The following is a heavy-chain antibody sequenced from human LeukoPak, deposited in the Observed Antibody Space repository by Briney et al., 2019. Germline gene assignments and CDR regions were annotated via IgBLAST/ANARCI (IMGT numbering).Heavy chain of an antibody. V-gene: IGHV3-48*04. CDR3: ARDHCSGGSCHFDY. CDR2: ISSSGSTI. CDR1: GFTFSSYS. D-gene: IGHD2-15*01. J-gene: IGHJ4*02. Sequence: PGGSLRLSCAASGFTFSSYSMNWVRQAPGKGLEWVSYISSSGSTIYYADSVKGRFTISRDNAKNSLYLQMNSLRAGDTAVYYCARDHCSGGSCHFDYWGQGTLVTVSS.